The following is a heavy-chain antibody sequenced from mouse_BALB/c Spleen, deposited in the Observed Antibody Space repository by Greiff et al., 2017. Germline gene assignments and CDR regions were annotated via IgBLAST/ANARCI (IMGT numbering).Heavy chain of an antibody. D-gene: IGHD2-13*01. Sequence: QVQLKESGPGLVAPSQSLSITCTVSGFSLTSYGVHWVRQPPGKGLEWLGVIWAGGSTNYNSALMSRLSISKDNSKSQVFLKMNSLQTDDTAMYYCARGLNTTVTNSPYNAMDYWGQGTSVTVSS. CDR3: ARGLNTTVTNSPYNAMDY. J-gene: IGHJ4*01. CDR2: IWAGGST. CDR1: GFSLTSYG. V-gene: IGHV2-9*02.